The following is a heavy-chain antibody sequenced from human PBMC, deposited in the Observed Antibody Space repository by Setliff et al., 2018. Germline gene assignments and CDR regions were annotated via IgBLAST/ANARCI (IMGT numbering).Heavy chain of an antibody. CDR3: AKVYRDYGNSVDAFDV. CDR2: FRGGGGPT. V-gene: IGHV3-23*01. J-gene: IGHJ3*01. CDR1: GFTFSNYA. Sequence: PGGSLRLSCVASGFTFSNYAMSWVRQAPGMGLDWVSSFRGGGGPTYYADSVKGRFTISRDISKNTVYLQMNSLRVEDTAVYFCAKVYRDYGNSVDAFDVWGQGTMVTVSS. D-gene: IGHD4-17*01.